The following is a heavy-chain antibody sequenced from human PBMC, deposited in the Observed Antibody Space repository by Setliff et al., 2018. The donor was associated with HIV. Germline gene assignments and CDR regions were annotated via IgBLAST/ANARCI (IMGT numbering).Heavy chain of an antibody. CDR1: GGSISNYY. Sequence: SETLSLTCTVSGGSISNYYWNWIRQPPGKGLEWIGYIYNSGSTTYNPSLKSRVTISVDTSKNQFTLRLSSVTAADTAVYYCAREQQLALDYWGQGTLVTVSS. D-gene: IGHD6-13*01. CDR2: IYNSGST. CDR3: AREQQLALDY. V-gene: IGHV4-59*12. J-gene: IGHJ4*02.